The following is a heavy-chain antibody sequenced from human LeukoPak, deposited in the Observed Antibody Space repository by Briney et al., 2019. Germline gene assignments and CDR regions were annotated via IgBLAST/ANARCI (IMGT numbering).Heavy chain of an antibody. V-gene: IGHV3-53*01. J-gene: IGHJ5*02. CDR1: GGSISSSSYY. Sequence: ETLSLTCTVSGGSISSSSYYWGWIRQPPGKGLEWVSVIYSGGSTYYADSVKGRFTISRDNYKNTLYLQMNGLRAEDTAVYYCARDSSYNYGSGSYYGWFDPWGQGTLVTVSS. CDR2: IYSGGST. CDR3: ARDSSYNYGSGSYYGWFDP. D-gene: IGHD3-10*01.